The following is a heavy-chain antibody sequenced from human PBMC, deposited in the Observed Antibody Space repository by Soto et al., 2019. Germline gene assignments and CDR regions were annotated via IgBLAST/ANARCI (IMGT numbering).Heavy chain of an antibody. D-gene: IGHD6-19*01. Sequence: SVKVSCKASGGTFSSYAISWVRQAPGQGLEWMGGIIPIFGTANYAQKFQGRVTITADESTSTAYMELSSLRSEDTAVYYCARIAVAGLFFDYWGQGTLVTVSS. CDR3: ARIAVAGLFFDY. CDR2: IIPIFGTA. CDR1: GGTFSSYA. J-gene: IGHJ4*02. V-gene: IGHV1-69*13.